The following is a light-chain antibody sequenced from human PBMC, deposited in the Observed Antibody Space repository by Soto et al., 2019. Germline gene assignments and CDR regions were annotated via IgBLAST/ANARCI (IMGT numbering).Light chain of an antibody. CDR3: QSYDSSLSGSEV. V-gene: IGLV1-40*01. CDR2: GNS. CDR1: SSNIGAGYD. Sequence: QAVVTQPPSVSGAPGQRVTMSCTGSSSNIGAGYDVHWYQQLPGTAPKLLIYGNSNRPSGVPDRFSGSKSGTSASLAITGLQAEDEADYYCQSYDSSLSGSEVFGGGTKVTVL. J-gene: IGLJ2*01.